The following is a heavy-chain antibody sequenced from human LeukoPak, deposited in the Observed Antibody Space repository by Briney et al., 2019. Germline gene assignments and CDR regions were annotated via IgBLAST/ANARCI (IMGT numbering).Heavy chain of an antibody. D-gene: IGHD6-6*01. Sequence: GASVKVSCKASGYTFTNCGISWVRQAPGQGLDWMGWISAYNGNTVYAQELQGRVTMTTDTSTTIAYMELRSLRSDDTAVYYCARDRWSSSSSEGAFDIWGQGTMVTVSS. CDR2: ISAYNGNT. CDR3: ARDRWSSSSSEGAFDI. CDR1: GYTFTNCG. V-gene: IGHV1-18*01. J-gene: IGHJ3*02.